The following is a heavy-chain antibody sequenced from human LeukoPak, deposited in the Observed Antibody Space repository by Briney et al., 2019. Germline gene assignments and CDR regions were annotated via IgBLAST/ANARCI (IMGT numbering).Heavy chain of an antibody. CDR1: GGSITSGDYY. D-gene: IGHD2-15*01. J-gene: IGHJ4*02. CDR2: IYYSGST. V-gene: IGHV4-31*03. Sequence: PSQTLSLTCTVSGGSITSGDYYWNWIRQQPGKGLEWIGYIYYSGSTYYNPSLKSRVTISVDTSKNQFSLKLSSVTAADTAVYYCARGPDCSGGSCANFDYWGQGTLVTVSS. CDR3: ARGPDCSGGSCANFDY.